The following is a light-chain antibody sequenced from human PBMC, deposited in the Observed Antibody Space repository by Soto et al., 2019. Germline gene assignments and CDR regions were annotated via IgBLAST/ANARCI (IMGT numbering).Light chain of an antibody. J-gene: IGKJ2*01. CDR1: QSVSSY. V-gene: IGKV3-11*01. Sequence: EIVLTRSPATLSLSPGERATLSCRASQSVSSYLAWYQQKPGQAPRLLIYDASNRATGIPARFSGSGSGTDFTLTISSLEPEDFAVYYCQQRSNWPPMYTFGQATKLEIK. CDR2: DAS. CDR3: QQRSNWPPMYT.